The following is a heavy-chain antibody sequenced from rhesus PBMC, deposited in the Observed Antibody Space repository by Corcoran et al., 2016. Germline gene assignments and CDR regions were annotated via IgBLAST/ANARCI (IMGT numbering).Heavy chain of an antibody. J-gene: IGHJ4*01. V-gene: IGHV3S5*01. Sequence: EVQLVETGGGLVQPGGSLKLSCVVSGFIFSNYDLIWVRQAPGTGLEWDSGITSGGGNTLYADSVKGRFTISRDNSQNTLSLQMNNLRAEETAVYYCATETVVTTGSLSYWGQGVLVTVSS. CDR2: ITSGGGNT. CDR3: ATETVVTTGSLSY. D-gene: IGHD4-23*01. CDR1: GFIFSNYD.